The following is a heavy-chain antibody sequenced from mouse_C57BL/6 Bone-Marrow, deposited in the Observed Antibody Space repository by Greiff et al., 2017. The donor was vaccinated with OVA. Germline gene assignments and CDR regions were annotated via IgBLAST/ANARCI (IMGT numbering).Heavy chain of an antibody. CDR2: ISSGGSYT. V-gene: IGHV5-6*01. CDR3: ARNFSFAY. J-gene: IGHJ3*01. Sequence: EVQLQQSGGDLVKPGGSLKLSCAASGFTFSSYGMSWVRQTPDKRLEWVATISSGGSYTYYPDSVKGRFTISRDNAKNTLYLQMSSLKSEDTAMYYCARNFSFAYWGQGTLVTVSA. D-gene: IGHD6-2*01. CDR1: GFTFSSYG.